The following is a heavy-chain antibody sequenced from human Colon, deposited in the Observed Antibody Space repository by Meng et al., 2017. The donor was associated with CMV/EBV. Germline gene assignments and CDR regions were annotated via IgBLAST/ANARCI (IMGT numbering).Heavy chain of an antibody. CDR3: ARGRIGVTGPSPGPDF. D-gene: IGHD6-19*01. V-gene: IGHV1-2*02. J-gene: IGHJ4*02. Sequence: SVKVSCKASVYTFTDYYIHWVRQAPGQGLEWLGWINPKTGGRNVGEKFQGRVTVTRDTSINTAYMEMSSLRFDDTAIYYCARGRIGVTGPSPGPDFWGQGALVTVSS. CDR1: VYTFTDYY. CDR2: INPKTGGR.